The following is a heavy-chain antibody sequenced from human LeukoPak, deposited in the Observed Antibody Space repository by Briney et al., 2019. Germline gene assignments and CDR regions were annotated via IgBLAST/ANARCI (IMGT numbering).Heavy chain of an antibody. CDR3: ATSTTSFDY. V-gene: IGHV3-23*01. J-gene: IGHJ4*02. Sequence: GGSLRLSCAASGFTFDTYGMTWARQAPGKGLEWVSSISGSGYNTYYADSVKGRFTISRDNSKNTLYLQMNSLRAEDTAIYYCATSTTSFDYWGQGTLVTVSS. CDR2: ISGSGYNT. CDR1: GFTFDTYG.